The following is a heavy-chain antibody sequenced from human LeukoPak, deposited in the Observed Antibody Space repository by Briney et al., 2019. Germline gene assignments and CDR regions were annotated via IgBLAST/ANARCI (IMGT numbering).Heavy chain of an antibody. CDR3: ARRRLSGSYYYYGMDV. D-gene: IGHD1-26*01. V-gene: IGHV1-8*01. J-gene: IGHJ6*02. CDR1: GYTFTSYD. Sequence: ASVKVSCEASGYTFTSYDINWVRQATGQGLEWMGWMNPNSGNTGYAQKFQGRVTMTRNTSISTAYMELSSLRSEDTAVYYCARRRLSGSYYYYGMDVWGQGTTVTVSS. CDR2: MNPNSGNT.